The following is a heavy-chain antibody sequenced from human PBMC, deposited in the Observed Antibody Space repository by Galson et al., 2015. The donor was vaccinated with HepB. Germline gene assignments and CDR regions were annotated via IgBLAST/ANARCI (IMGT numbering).Heavy chain of an antibody. J-gene: IGHJ2*01. CDR3: ARPGDDSSGYFPGGYWYFDL. CDR1: GYSFTSYW. Sequence: QSGAEVKKPGESLRISCKGSGYSFTSYWISWVRQMPGKGLEWMGRIDPSDSYTNYSPSFQGHVTISADKSISTAYLQWSSLKASDTAMYYCARPGDDSSGYFPGGYWYFDLWGRGTLVTVSS. D-gene: IGHD3-22*01. V-gene: IGHV5-10-1*01. CDR2: IDPSDSYT.